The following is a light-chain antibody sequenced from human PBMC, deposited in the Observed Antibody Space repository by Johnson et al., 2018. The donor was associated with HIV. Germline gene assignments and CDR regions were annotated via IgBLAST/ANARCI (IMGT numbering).Light chain of an antibody. Sequence: QPVLTQPPSVSAAPGQKVTISCSGSSSNIGKNYVSWYQQLPGTAPKLLIYDNNKRPSGIPDRFSGSKYGTSATLGITGLQTGDEADYYCGTWESRLSAVFGTGTKVTVL. J-gene: IGLJ1*01. V-gene: IGLV1-51*01. CDR1: SSNIGKNY. CDR3: GTWESRLSAV. CDR2: DNN.